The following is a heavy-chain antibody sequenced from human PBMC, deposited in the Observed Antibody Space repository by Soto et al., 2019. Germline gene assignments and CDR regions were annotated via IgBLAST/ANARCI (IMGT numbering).Heavy chain of an antibody. CDR1: GGSISSGGYS. V-gene: IGHV4-30-2*01. D-gene: IGHD6-13*01. CDR3: ARDRIAAAGTGWYYYGMDV. J-gene: IGHJ6*02. Sequence: SETLSLTCAVSGGSISSGGYSWSWIRQPPGKGLEWIGYIYHSGSTYYNPSLKSRVTISVDRSKNQFSLKLSSVTAADTAVYYCARDRIAAAGTGWYYYGMDVWGQGTTVTV. CDR2: IYHSGST.